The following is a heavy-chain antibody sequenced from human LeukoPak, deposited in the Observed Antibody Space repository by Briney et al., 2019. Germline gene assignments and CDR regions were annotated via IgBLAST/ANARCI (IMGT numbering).Heavy chain of an antibody. CDR1: GFTFSSYV. Sequence: PGGSLRLSCAASGFTFSSYVMNWVRQAPGKGLEWVSSVSPSGDRTYYADSVKGRFTISRDNSKNTLYLEMNSQTVDDTAVYYCAKEWGSWPLNWFDPWGQGTLVTVSS. D-gene: IGHD2-15*01. CDR3: AKEWGSWPLNWFDP. CDR2: VSPSGDRT. J-gene: IGHJ5*02. V-gene: IGHV3-23*01.